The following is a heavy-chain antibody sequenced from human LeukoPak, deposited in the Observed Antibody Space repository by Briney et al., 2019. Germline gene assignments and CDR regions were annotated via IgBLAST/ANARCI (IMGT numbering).Heavy chain of an antibody. V-gene: IGHV3-43D*03. J-gene: IGHJ4*02. CDR3: AKERYGDYLTLDY. CDR1: GFTFDDYA. D-gene: IGHD4-17*01. CDR2: ISWDGGST. Sequence: GGSLRLSCAASGFTFDDYAMHWVRQAPGKGLEWVSLISWDGGSTYYADSVKGRFTISRDNSKNSLYLQMNSLRAEDTALYYCAKERYGDYLTLDYWGQGTLVTVSS.